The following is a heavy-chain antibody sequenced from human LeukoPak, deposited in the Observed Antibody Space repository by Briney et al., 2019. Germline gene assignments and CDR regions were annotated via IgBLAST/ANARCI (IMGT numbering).Heavy chain of an antibody. D-gene: IGHD6-13*01. Sequence: PSETLSLTCTVSGGSISSYYWSWIRQPPGKGLEWIGYIYYSGSTNYNPSLKSRVTISADTSKNQFSLKLSSVTAADTAVYYCARDRFIAAAGHYYYYGMDVWGQGTTVTVSS. CDR2: IYYSGST. CDR1: GGSISSYY. J-gene: IGHJ6*02. CDR3: ARDRFIAAAGHYYYYGMDV. V-gene: IGHV4-59*01.